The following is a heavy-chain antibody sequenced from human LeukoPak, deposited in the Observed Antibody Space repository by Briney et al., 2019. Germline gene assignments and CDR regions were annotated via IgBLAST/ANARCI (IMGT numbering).Heavy chain of an antibody. CDR3: ARELYGDYAGDY. CDR1: GFTFSSYA. D-gene: IGHD4-17*01. V-gene: IGHV3-23*01. J-gene: IGHJ4*02. Sequence: GGSLRLSCAASGFTFSSYAMSWVRQAPGKGLEWVSAISGSGGSTYYADSVKGRFTISRDNAKNSLYLQINSLRAEDTAVYYCARELYGDYAGDYWGQGTLVTVSS. CDR2: ISGSGGST.